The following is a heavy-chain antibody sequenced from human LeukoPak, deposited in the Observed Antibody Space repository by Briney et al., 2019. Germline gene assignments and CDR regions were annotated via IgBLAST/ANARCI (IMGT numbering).Heavy chain of an antibody. V-gene: IGHV4-4*07. CDR3: ARDRWSSSRASDAFDI. CDR1: GGSISSYY. Sequence: SETLSLTCTVSGGSISSYYWSWIRQPAGKGLEWIGRIYTSGSTNYNPSLKSRVTMSVDTSKNQFSLKLSSVTAADTAVYYCARDRWSSSRASDAFDIWGQGTMVTVSS. CDR2: IYTSGST. D-gene: IGHD6-13*01. J-gene: IGHJ3*02.